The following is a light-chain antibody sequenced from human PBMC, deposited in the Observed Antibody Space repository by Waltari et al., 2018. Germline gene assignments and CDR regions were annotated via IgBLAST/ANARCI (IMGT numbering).Light chain of an antibody. J-gene: IGKJ5*01. CDR2: GAS. CDR3: QQYGGSPAIT. CDR1: QSISGSY. Sequence: EIVLTQSPGTLSLSPGERATLSCRASQSISGSYLAWYQQKPGQAPRLLIFGASSRATGIPDRFSGSGSGTDFTLSISRLEPEDFAVYYCQQYGGSPAITFGQGTRLEIK. V-gene: IGKV3-20*01.